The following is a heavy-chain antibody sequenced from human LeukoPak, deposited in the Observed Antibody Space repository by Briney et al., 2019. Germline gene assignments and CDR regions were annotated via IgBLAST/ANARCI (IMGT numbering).Heavy chain of an antibody. D-gene: IGHD1-26*01. Sequence: SETLSLTCTVSGGSISSSNWWSWVRQPPGKGLEWIGEIYHSGSTNYNPSLKSRVTISVDTSKNQFSLKLSSVTAADTAVYYCARAKAAREDYWGQGTLVTVSS. CDR2: IYHSGST. CDR3: ARAKAAREDY. CDR1: GGSISSSNW. V-gene: IGHV4-4*02. J-gene: IGHJ4*02.